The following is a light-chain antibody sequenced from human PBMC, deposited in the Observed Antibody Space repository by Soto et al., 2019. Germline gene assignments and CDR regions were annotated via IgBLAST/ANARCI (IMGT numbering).Light chain of an antibody. CDR2: WAS. CDR1: QPVLYSSNNKNN. J-gene: IGKJ2*01. V-gene: IGKV4-1*01. CDR3: QQYYSIPPT. Sequence: DIVMTQSPDSLAVSLGERATIDCKSSQPVLYSSNNKNNLAWYQQKPGQPPKLLIYWASTRESGVPDRFSGSGSGTDFTLTISSLQAEDVAVYYCQQYYSIPPTFGQGTNLEIK.